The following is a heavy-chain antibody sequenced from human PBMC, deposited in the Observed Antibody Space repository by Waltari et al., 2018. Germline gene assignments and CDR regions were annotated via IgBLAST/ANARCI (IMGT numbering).Heavy chain of an antibody. D-gene: IGHD6-19*01. Sequence: QVQLVQSGAEVKKPGASVKVSCKASGYTFPSYYMTWVRQAPGQGLGWMGRINPRGGSTNNARKVQGRVTMTRDTSTSTASMELSSLRSEDTAVYYCARVRAVAGFQAKAFDIWGQGTMVTVSS. CDR2: INPRGGST. V-gene: IGHV1-46*01. J-gene: IGHJ3*02. CDR1: GYTFPSYY. CDR3: ARVRAVAGFQAKAFDI.